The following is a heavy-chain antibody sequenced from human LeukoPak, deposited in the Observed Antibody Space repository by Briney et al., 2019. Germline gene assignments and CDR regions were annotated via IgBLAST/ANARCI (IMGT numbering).Heavy chain of an antibody. D-gene: IGHD6-19*01. Sequence: QPGGSLRLSCAASGFTFSSYAMSWVRQAPGKGLEWVSGISGSGGSTYYADSVKGRFTISRDNSKNSLYLQMNSLRTEDTALYYCAKAKRDSSGWYSLDAFDIWGQGTMVTVSS. CDR2: ISGSGGST. J-gene: IGHJ3*02. V-gene: IGHV3-23*01. CDR1: GFTFSSYA. CDR3: AKAKRDSSGWYSLDAFDI.